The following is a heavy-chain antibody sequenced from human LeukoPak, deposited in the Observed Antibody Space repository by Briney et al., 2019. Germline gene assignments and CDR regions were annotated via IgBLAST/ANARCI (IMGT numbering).Heavy chain of an antibody. CDR3: ARTGDDSSGNYGSSIDY. Sequence: ASVKVSCKASGCTFSSYAISWVRQVPGQGLEWMGGIIPIFGTANYAQKFQGRVTITADENTRTAYMELSSLRSEDTAVYYCARTGDDSSGNYGSSIDYWGKGTMVTVSS. V-gene: IGHV1-69*13. CDR2: IIPIFGTA. J-gene: IGHJ4*02. CDR1: GCTFSSYA. D-gene: IGHD3-22*01.